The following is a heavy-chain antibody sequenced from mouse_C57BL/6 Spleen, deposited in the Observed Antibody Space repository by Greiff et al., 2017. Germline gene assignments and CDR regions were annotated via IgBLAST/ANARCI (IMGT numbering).Heavy chain of an antibody. D-gene: IGHD2-4*01. J-gene: IGHJ2*01. CDR2: IYPGDGDT. Sequence: QVQLQQSGPELVKPGASVKISCKASGYAFSSSWMNWVKQRPGKGLEWIGRIYPGDGDTNYNGKFKGKATLTADKSSSTAYMQLSSLTSEDSAVYFCARGGDYQYYFDYWGQGTTLTVSS. CDR3: ARGGDYQYYFDY. CDR1: GYAFSSSW. V-gene: IGHV1-82*01.